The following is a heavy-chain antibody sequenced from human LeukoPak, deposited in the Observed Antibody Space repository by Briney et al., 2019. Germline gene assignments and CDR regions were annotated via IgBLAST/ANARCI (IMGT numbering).Heavy chain of an antibody. D-gene: IGHD2-15*01. CDR3: ARDATRFCSGGSCRGGYYYYYMDA. V-gene: IGHV1-2*02. CDR1: GYTFTGNY. Sequence: ASVKVSCKASGYTFTGNYMHWVRQAPGQGHEWMGWINPNSGGTNYAQKFQGRVTMTMDTSISTDYTELSRLRSNDKAVYYCARDATRFCSGGSCRGGYYYYYMDAWGKGTTVTVSS. CDR2: INPNSGGT. J-gene: IGHJ6*03.